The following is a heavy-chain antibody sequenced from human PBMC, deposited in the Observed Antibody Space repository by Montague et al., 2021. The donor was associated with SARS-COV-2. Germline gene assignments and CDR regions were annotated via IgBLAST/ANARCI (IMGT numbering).Heavy chain of an antibody. V-gene: IGHV4-59*01. Sequence: SETLSLTCTVSGGSISGYYWSWIRQPPGKGLEWIGYIYYSGSTKYNPFLESRVTVSVDRSKNQVSLKLSPVTAADTAVYYCARLLRSCTNGVCRTYYYYARDVWGQGTTVTVSS. J-gene: IGHJ6*02. CDR1: GGSISGYY. CDR3: ARLLRSCTNGVCRTYYYYARDV. D-gene: IGHD2-8*01. CDR2: IYYSGST.